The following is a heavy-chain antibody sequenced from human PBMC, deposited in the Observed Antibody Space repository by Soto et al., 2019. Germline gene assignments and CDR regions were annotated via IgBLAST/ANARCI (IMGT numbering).Heavy chain of an antibody. V-gene: IGHV3-30-3*01. CDR2: ISYDGSNK. D-gene: IGHD3-3*01. CDR1: GFTFSSYA. CDR3: ARDAVVPAATGLYYDFWSGYLDY. J-gene: IGHJ4*02. Sequence: SLRLSCAASGFTFSSYAMHWVRQAPGKGLEWVAVISYDGSNKYYADSVKGRFTISRDNSKNTLYLQMNSLRAEDTAVYYCARDAVVPAATGLYYDFWSGYLDYWGQGTLVTVSS.